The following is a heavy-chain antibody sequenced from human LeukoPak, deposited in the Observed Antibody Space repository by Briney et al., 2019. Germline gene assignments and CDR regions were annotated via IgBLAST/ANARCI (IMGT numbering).Heavy chain of an antibody. J-gene: IGHJ4*02. CDR3: ARDRGIAVAGIPLGFDY. D-gene: IGHD6-19*01. V-gene: IGHV4-59*01. CDR1: GGSISSYY. Sequence: PSETLSLTCTVSGGSISSYYWSWIRQPPGKGLEWIGYIYYSGSTNYNPSLKSRVTISVDTSKNQFSLKLSSVTAADTAVYYCARDRGIAVAGIPLGFDYWGQGTLVTVSS. CDR2: IYYSGST.